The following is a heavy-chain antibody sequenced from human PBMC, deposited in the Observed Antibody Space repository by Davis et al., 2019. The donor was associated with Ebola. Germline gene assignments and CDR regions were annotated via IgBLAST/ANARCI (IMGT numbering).Heavy chain of an antibody. CDR3: ARTSIVGTTTTASDI. CDR2: ISAYNGNT. CDR1: GYTFKNYA. Sequence: ASVKVSCKASGYTFKNYAISWVRLASGHGLEWMGWISAYNGNTNYAQILQGRVTMTTDTSTGTAYMELRSLRSDDTAVYFCARTSIVGTTTTASDIWGQGTKVTVSS. V-gene: IGHV1-18*01. D-gene: IGHD1-26*01. J-gene: IGHJ3*02.